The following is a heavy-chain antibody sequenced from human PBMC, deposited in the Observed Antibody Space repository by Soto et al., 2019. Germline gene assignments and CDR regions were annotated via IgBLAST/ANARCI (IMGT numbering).Heavy chain of an antibody. D-gene: IGHD4-17*01. Sequence: SETLSLTCTVSGGSISSYYWSWIRQPPGKGLGWIGYIYYSGSTYYNPSLKSRVTISVDTSKNQFSLKLSSVTAADTAVYYCARRYGSAFDIWGHGTMVTVSS. CDR3: ARRYGSAFDI. CDR1: GGSISSYY. J-gene: IGHJ3*02. CDR2: IYYSGST. V-gene: IGHV4-59*01.